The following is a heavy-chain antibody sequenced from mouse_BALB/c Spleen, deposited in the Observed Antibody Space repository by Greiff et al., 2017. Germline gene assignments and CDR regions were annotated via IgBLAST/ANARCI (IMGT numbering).Heavy chain of an antibody. D-gene: IGHD1-2*01. CDR2: ISSGSSTI. J-gene: IGHJ4*01. Sequence: EVKLMESGGGLVQPGGSRKLSCAASGFTFSSFGLHWVRQAPEKGLEWVAYISSGSSTIYYADTVKGRFTISRDNPKNTLFLQMTSLRSEDTAMYYCARREITTAGGYYAMDYWGQGTSVTVSS. V-gene: IGHV5-17*02. CDR1: GFTFSSFG. CDR3: ARREITTAGGYYAMDY.